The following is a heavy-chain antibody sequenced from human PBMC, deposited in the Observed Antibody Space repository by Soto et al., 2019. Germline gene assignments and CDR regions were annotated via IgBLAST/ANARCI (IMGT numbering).Heavy chain of an antibody. CDR1: GGTFSSYT. J-gene: IGHJ3*02. CDR2: IIPILGIA. V-gene: IGHV1-69*08. D-gene: IGHD6-6*01. Sequence: QVQLVQSGAEVKKPGSSVKVSCKASGGTFSSYTISWVRQAPGQGLEWMGRIIPILGIANYAQKFQGRVTITADKSTSTAYMELSSLSSEDTAVYYCARDSSSKAFDIWGQGTMVTVSS. CDR3: ARDSSSKAFDI.